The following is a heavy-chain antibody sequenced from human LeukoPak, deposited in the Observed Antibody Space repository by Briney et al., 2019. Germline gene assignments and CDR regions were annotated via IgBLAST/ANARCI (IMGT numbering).Heavy chain of an antibody. V-gene: IGHV3-30*03. Sequence: GGSLRLSCAASGFTFSSYGMHWVRQAPGKGLEWVAVISYDGSNKYYADSVKGRFTISRDNSKNTLYLQMSSLRAEDTAVYYCARNRMYYYDSSGYSRPTYYFDYWGQGTLVTVSS. D-gene: IGHD3-22*01. CDR2: ISYDGSNK. J-gene: IGHJ4*02. CDR1: GFTFSSYG. CDR3: ARNRMYYYDSSGYSRPTYYFDY.